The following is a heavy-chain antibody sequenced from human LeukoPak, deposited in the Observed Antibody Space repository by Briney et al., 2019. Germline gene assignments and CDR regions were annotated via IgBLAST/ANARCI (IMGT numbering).Heavy chain of an antibody. D-gene: IGHD4-17*01. J-gene: IGHJ5*02. V-gene: IGHV3-23*01. CDR3: AKDGDYVLYFHSWFDP. Sequence: GGSLRLSCAAPGFTFSSYAMSWVRLAPGKGLEWVSAISGSGGSTYYADSVKGRFTISRDNSKNTLYLQMNSLRAEDTAVYYCAKDGDYVLYFHSWFDPWGQGTLVTVSP. CDR1: GFTFSSYA. CDR2: ISGSGGST.